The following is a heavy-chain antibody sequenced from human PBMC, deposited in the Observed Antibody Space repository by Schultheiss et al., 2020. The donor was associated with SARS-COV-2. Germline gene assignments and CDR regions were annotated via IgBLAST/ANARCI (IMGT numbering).Heavy chain of an antibody. D-gene: IGHD4-17*01. CDR2: IYHSGST. V-gene: IGHV4-31*03. CDR3: AKNGDYTLSDY. CDR1: GGSISSGGYY. Sequence: SETLSLTCTVSGGSISSGGYYWSWIRQHPGKGLEWIGYIYHSGSTYYNPSLKSRVTISGDTSKSQFSLRLSSVTAADTAMYYCAKNGDYTLSDYWGQGTLVTVSS. J-gene: IGHJ4*02.